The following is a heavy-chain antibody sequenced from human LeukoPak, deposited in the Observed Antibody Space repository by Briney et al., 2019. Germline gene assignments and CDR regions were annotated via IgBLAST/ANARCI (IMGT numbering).Heavy chain of an antibody. V-gene: IGHV3-7*01. CDR1: GFPFSAYW. CDR2: FKQDGSEK. D-gene: IGHD4/OR15-4a*01. J-gene: IGHJ6*04. Sequence: GGSLRLSCPASGFPFSAYWLGWVCQAPGKGLEWVANFKQDGSEKYYVDSVRGRFTISRDNVKNSLYLQMNCLRGEDSAVYYCASAVLTALAAGGRYMDVWGKGTTVTVSS. CDR3: ASAVLTALAAGGRYMDV.